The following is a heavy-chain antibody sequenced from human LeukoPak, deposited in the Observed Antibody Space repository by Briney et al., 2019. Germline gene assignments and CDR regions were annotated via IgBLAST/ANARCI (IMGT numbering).Heavy chain of an antibody. CDR3: ARLTQQWLGTYYFDY. J-gene: IGHJ4*02. D-gene: IGHD6-19*01. V-gene: IGHV4-30-4*07. Sequence: PSQTLSLTCAVSGGSISSGGYSWSWIRQPPGKGLEWIGYIYYSGSTNYNPSLKSRVTISVDTSKNQFSLKLSSVTAADTAVYYCARLTQQWLGTYYFDYWGQGTLVTVSS. CDR1: GGSISSGGYS. CDR2: IYYSGST.